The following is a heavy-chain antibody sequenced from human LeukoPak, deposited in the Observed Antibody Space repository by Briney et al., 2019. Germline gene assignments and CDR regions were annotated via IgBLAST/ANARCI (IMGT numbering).Heavy chain of an antibody. V-gene: IGHV3-21*04. CDR1: GFTFSSYS. Sequence: PGGSLRLSCAASGFTFSSYSMNWVRQAPGKGLEWVSSISSSSSYIYYADSVKGRFTISRDNAKNSLYLQMNSLRAEDTAVYFCARDAPDPPWYYYYGMDVWGQGTTVTVSS. CDR3: ARDAPDPPWYYYYGMDV. J-gene: IGHJ6*02. CDR2: ISSSSSYI.